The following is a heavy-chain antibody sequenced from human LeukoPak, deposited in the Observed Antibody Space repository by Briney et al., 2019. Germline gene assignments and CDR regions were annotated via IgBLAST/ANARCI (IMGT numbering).Heavy chain of an antibody. CDR2: IFNSGST. V-gene: IGHV4-59*08. J-gene: IGHJ3*02. Sequence: SETLSLTCTVSGASISSYYWSWIRQPPGKGLEWIGYIFNSGSTSYNPSLKSRVSISEDTSKNHFSLRLSSVSAADTAVYYCARRPAYCSGGICYVRAFDIWGRGTMVTVSS. D-gene: IGHD2-15*01. CDR1: GASISSYY. CDR3: ARRPAYCSGGICYVRAFDI.